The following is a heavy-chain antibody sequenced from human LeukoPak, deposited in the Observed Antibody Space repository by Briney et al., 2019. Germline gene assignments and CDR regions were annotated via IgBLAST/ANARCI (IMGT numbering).Heavy chain of an antibody. Sequence: PSETLSLTCTVSGGSISSSSYYWGWIRQPPGKGLEWIGSMYYSGTTYYKPSLKSRVTISVDTSKNQFSLKLSSVTAADTAVYYCATTSTTETTSWFDPWGQGTLVTVSS. CDR2: MYYSGTT. D-gene: IGHD4-11*01. CDR3: ATTSTTETTSWFDP. J-gene: IGHJ5*02. CDR1: GGSISSSSYY. V-gene: IGHV4-39*01.